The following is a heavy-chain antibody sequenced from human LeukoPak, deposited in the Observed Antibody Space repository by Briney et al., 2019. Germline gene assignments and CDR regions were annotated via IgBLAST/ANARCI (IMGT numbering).Heavy chain of an antibody. V-gene: IGHV1-69*05. Sequence: SVKVSCKASGSIFDSSEMHWVRQAPGQGLEWMGNIFPVFGTVNYAQKFQGRVTITTDDSTSTAYMELTSLKSEDTAVYYCARKSDYYGSKSPIDYWGQGSLVTVSS. D-gene: IGHD3-10*01. CDR2: IFPVFGTV. CDR1: GSIFDSSE. J-gene: IGHJ4*02. CDR3: ARKSDYYGSKSPIDY.